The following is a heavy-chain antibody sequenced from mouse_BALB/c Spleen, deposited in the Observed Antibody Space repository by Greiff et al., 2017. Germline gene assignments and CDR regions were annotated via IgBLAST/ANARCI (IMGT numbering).Heavy chain of an antibody. D-gene: IGHD2-1*01. CDR3: ASSEDGSSYGNYGTGMDY. Sequence: EVQLQESGPELVKPGASVKMSCKASGYTFTSYVMHWVKQKPGQGLEWIGYINPYNDGTKYNEKFKGKATLTSDKSSSTAYMELSSLTSEDSAVYYCASSEDGSSYGNYGTGMDYWGQGTSVTVSS. J-gene: IGHJ4*01. V-gene: IGHV1-14*01. CDR1: GYTFTSYV. CDR2: INPYNDGT.